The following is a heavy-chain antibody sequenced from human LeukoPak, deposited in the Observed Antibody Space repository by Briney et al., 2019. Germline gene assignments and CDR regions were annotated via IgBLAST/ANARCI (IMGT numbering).Heavy chain of an antibody. CDR2: IYYSGST. D-gene: IGHD3-16*01. V-gene: IGHV4-59*01. Sequence: PSETLSLTCAVSGGSISSYYWSWIRQPPGKGLEWIGYIYYSGSTNYNPSLKSRVTISVDTSKNQFSLKLRSVTAADTAVYYCARDEAFGQGIRSDAFDIWGQGTMVTVSS. CDR3: ARDEAFGQGIRSDAFDI. CDR1: GGSISSYY. J-gene: IGHJ3*02.